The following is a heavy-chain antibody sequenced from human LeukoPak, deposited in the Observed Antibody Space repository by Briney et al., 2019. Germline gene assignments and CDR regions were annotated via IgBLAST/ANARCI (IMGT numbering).Heavy chain of an antibody. Sequence: PGGSLRLSCEASGFSVSNNYMTWVRQAPGKGLEWVSVIYSGGTTYYGDSVEGRFTISRDNSRNTLNLQMNSLRAEVTAVYFCARGQSGDPAFDIWGQGTMVTVSS. CDR2: IYSGGTT. D-gene: IGHD4-17*01. J-gene: IGHJ3*02. V-gene: IGHV3-53*01. CDR1: GFSVSNNY. CDR3: ARGQSGDPAFDI.